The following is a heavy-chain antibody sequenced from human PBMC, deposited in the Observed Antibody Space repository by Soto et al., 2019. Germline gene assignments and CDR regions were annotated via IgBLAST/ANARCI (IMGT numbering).Heavy chain of an antibody. Sequence: ASVKVSCKASGYTFTNYEINWVRQAPGQGLEWLGWVSAYNGEKRYAQRVQARVIMTTDTSTTTAYMELRSLRSDDTAVYYCSRGTSIPASGDYWGQGTLVTVSS. CDR3: SRGTSIPASGDY. J-gene: IGHJ4*01. CDR1: GYTFTNYE. V-gene: IGHV1-18*01. D-gene: IGHD6-6*01. CDR2: VSAYNGEK.